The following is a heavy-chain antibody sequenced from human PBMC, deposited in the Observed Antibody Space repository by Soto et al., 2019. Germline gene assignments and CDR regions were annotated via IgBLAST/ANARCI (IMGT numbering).Heavy chain of an antibody. CDR2: ISAYNGNT. V-gene: IGHV1-18*01. D-gene: IGHD2-2*01. CDR3: ASFEFEDIVVVPAAKGGYYYGMDV. J-gene: IGHJ6*02. CDR1: GYTFTSYG. Sequence: GASVKVSCKASGYTFTSYGISWVRQAPGQGLEWMGWISAYNGNTNYAQKLQGRVTMTTDTSTSTAYMELRSLRSDDTAVYYCASFEFEDIVVVPAAKGGYYYGMDVWGQGTTVTVSS.